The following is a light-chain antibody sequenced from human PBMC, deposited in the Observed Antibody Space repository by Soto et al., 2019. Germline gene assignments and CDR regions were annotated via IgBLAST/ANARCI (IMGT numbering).Light chain of an antibody. CDR1: SGDVGNYNR. J-gene: IGLJ2*01. CDR2: DVS. CDR3: SSYTTTWTL. Sequence: QSALTQPPSVSGSPGQSVTISCTGTSGDVGNYNRVSWYRQSPGTAPKLMIYDVSNRPAGVPDRFSGSKSGNTASLTISGLQGEDEADYYYSSYTTTWTLFGGGTKLTVL. V-gene: IGLV2-18*02.